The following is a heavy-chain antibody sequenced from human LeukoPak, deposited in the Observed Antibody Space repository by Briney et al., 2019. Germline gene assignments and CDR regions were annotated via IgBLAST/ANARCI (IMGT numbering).Heavy chain of an antibody. Sequence: SETLSLTCTVSGDSISNFFWSWIRQPADKGLEWIGRIYFSGGANYNPSLESRVTMSVDTSKNQFYLKLSSVTAANTAVYYWARDFETCSSTTCSIAFDIWGQGTVVTVSS. J-gene: IGHJ3*02. CDR1: GDSISNFF. CDR3: ARDFETCSSTTCSIAFDI. D-gene: IGHD2-2*01. V-gene: IGHV4-4*07. CDR2: IYFSGGA.